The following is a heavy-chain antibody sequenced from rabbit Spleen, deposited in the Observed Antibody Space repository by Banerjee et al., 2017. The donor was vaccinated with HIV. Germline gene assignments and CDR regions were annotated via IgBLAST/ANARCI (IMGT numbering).Heavy chain of an antibody. CDR2: INMITSKS. V-gene: IGHV1S45*01. Sequence: QEQLVESGGGLVKPEGSLKLSCTASGFSFSNKAVMCWVRQAPGKGLEWIACINMITSKSVYANWAKGRSTFSKTSSTTVTLQMTSLTAADTATYFCARDTGSSFSSYGMDLWGPGTLVTVS. D-gene: IGHD8-1*01. J-gene: IGHJ6*01. CDR1: GFSFSNKAV. CDR3: ARDTGSSFSSYGMDL.